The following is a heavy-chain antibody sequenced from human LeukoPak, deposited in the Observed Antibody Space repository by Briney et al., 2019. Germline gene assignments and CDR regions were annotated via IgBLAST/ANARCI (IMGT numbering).Heavy chain of an antibody. V-gene: IGHV3-30*03. D-gene: IGHD4-23*01. J-gene: IGHJ3*02. Sequence: GGSLRLSCAASGFTFSSYGMHWVRQAPGKGLEWVAVISYDGSNRYYADSVKGRFTISRDTSKNTLYLQMNSLRAEDTAVYYCARRGAVADAFDIWGQGTMVTVSS. CDR3: ARRGAVADAFDI. CDR1: GFTFSSYG. CDR2: ISYDGSNR.